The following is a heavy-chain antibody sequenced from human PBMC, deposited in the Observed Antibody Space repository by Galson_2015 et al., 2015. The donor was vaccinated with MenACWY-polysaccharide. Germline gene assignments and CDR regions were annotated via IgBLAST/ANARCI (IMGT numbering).Heavy chain of an antibody. Sequence: SVKVSCKASGYSFTSYAIHWVRQAPGQRLEWMGWMNPNSGNTGYAQKFQGRVTMTSSSAMSTAFMELSSLRSEDTAVYYCARIIARKYTFADSWGQGTLVTVSS. CDR2: MNPNSGNT. V-gene: IGHV1-8*01. CDR3: ARIIARKYTFADS. J-gene: IGHJ4*02. D-gene: IGHD2-21*01. CDR1: GYSFTSYA.